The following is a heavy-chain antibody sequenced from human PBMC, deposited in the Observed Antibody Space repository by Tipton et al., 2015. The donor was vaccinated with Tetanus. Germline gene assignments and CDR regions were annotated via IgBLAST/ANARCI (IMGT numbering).Heavy chain of an antibody. J-gene: IGHJ6*02. V-gene: IGHV1-69*01. CDR1: GATFSSYA. Sequence: QLVQSGAEVKKPGSSVKVSCKASGATFSSYAISWVRQDPGQGPERMGGIIPIFGTANYAQKFQGRVTITADESTSTAYMELSSLRSGDAAVYYCAGKSQQMGYYYGMDVWGQGTTVTVSS. D-gene: IGHD5-24*01. CDR3: AGKSQQMGYYYGMDV. CDR2: IIPIFGTA.